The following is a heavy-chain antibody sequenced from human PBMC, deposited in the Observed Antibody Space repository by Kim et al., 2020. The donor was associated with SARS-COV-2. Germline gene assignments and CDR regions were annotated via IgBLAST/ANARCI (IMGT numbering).Heavy chain of an antibody. D-gene: IGHD2-2*01. V-gene: IGHV3-13*01. CDR3: ARDVCSSTSCYGMDV. J-gene: IGHJ6*02. Sequence: SVKGRFTISRENAKNSLYLQMNSLRAGDTAVYYCARDVCSSTSCYGMDVWGQGTTVTVSS.